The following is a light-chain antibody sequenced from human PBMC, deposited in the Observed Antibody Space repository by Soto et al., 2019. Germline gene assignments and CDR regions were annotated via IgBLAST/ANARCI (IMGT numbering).Light chain of an antibody. V-gene: IGLV2-14*01. J-gene: IGLJ1*01. CDR3: SSYTSTSTPCV. CDR2: EVS. Sequence: QSALTQPASVSGSPGQSITISCTGTSSDVGAYNYVSWYQQHPGKAPKLMIYEVSYRPSGVSDRFSGYKSGNTASLTISGLQAEDEADYYCSSYTSTSTPCVFGTGTKLTVL. CDR1: SSDVGAYNY.